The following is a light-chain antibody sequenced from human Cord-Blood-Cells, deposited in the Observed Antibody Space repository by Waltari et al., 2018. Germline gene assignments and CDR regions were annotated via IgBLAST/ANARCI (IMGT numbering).Light chain of an antibody. V-gene: IGLV2-23*01. CDR3: CSYAGSSTYVV. Sequence: QSALTQPAYVSGSPGQSITISCTGTSSDVGSYNLFSWYQQHPGKAPKLMIYEGSKRPSGVSNRFSGSKSGNTASLTISGLQAEDEADYYCCSYAGSSTYVVFGGGTKLTVL. CDR2: EGS. CDR1: SSDVGSYNL. J-gene: IGLJ2*01.